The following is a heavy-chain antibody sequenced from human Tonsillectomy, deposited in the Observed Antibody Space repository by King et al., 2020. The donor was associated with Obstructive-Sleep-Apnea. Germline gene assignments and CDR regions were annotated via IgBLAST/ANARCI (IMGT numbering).Heavy chain of an antibody. Sequence: VQLVESGGGLVQPGGSLRLSCAASGLTVSSNYMSWVRQAPGKGLEWVSVLYSGGSTYYADSVKGRFTIPRDNSKNTLYLQMNSLRAEDTAGYYCARTHDPAESSSYFDYWGQGTLVTVSS. CDR2: LYSGGST. CDR1: GLTVSSNY. V-gene: IGHV3-66*01. CDR3: ARTHDPAESSSYFDY. J-gene: IGHJ4*02.